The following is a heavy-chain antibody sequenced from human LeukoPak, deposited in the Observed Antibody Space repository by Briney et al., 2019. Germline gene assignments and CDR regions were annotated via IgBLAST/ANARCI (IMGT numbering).Heavy chain of an antibody. D-gene: IGHD3-22*01. CDR1: GYTFTGYY. Sequence: ASVKVSCKASGYTFTGYYMHWVRQAPGQGLEWMGWINPNSGGTNYAQKFQGRVTMTRDTSISTAYMELSRLRSDDTAVYYCARVWGMDSGGYYLNYYMDVWGKGTTVTVSS. J-gene: IGHJ6*03. CDR2: INPNSGGT. CDR3: ARVWGMDSGGYYLNYYMDV. V-gene: IGHV1-2*02.